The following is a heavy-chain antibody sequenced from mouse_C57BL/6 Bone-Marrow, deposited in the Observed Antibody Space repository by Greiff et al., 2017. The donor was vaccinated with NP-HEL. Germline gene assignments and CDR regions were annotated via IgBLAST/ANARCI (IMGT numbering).Heavy chain of an antibody. D-gene: IGHD1-2*01. V-gene: IGHV1-64*01. J-gene: IGHJ2*01. Sequence: QVQLQQPGAELVKPGASVKLSCKASGYTFTSYWMHWVKQRPGQGLEWIGMIHPNSGSTNYNEKFKSKATLTVDKSSSTAYMQLSSLTSEDSAVYYCARPPFLRYFDYWGQGTTLTVSS. CDR3: ARPPFLRYFDY. CDR1: GYTFTSYW. CDR2: IHPNSGST.